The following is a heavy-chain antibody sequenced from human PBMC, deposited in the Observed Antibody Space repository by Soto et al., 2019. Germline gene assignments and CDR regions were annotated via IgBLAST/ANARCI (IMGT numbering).Heavy chain of an antibody. CDR3: ARGRCSGGSCYYFDY. V-gene: IGHV4-39*01. D-gene: IGHD2-15*01. CDR2: IYYSGST. J-gene: IGHJ4*02. Sequence: SETLSLTCTVSGGSISSSSYYWGWIRQPPGKGLEWIGSIYYSGSTYYNPSLKSRVTISVDTSKNQFSLKLSSVTAADTAVYYCARGRCSGGSCYYFDYWGQGTLVTVSS. CDR1: GGSISSSSYY.